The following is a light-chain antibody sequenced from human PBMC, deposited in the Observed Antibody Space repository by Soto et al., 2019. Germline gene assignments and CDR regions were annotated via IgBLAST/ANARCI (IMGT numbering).Light chain of an antibody. Sequence: EIVLTQSPATLSLSPGERATLSCRASQSVGGFLVWYQQKSGQAPRLLIYDTSKRVTGIPARFSGSGSGTDFTLTISSLEPEDFAVYHCQHRSNWPPMYTFGQGTKLQIK. J-gene: IGKJ2*01. CDR2: DTS. CDR1: QSVGGF. CDR3: QHRSNWPPMYT. V-gene: IGKV3-11*01.